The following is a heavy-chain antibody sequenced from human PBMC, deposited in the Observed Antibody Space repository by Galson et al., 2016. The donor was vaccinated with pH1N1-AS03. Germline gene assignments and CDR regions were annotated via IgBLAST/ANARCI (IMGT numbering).Heavy chain of an antibody. CDR1: GDSINSGDYH. V-gene: IGHV4-61*02. Sequence: TLSLTCTVSGDSINSGDYHWSWIRQPAGKGLGWIGRISTIGLTNYKASLRGRVTMSIDTSKSQFSLKLTSVTAADTAVYYCARDIISTAVLTSYFDSWGQGTRVTVSS. J-gene: IGHJ4*02. CDR2: ISTIGLT. CDR3: ARDIISTAVLTSYFDS. D-gene: IGHD3-9*01.